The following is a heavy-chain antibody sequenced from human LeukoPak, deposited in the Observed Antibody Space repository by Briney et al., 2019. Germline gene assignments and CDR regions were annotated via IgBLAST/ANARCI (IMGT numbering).Heavy chain of an antibody. CDR1: GGSFSGYY. V-gene: IGHV4-34*01. CDR2: INHSGST. CDR3: ARGGYRSGGSCYYNWFDP. Sequence: SETLSLTCAVYGGSFSGYYWSWIRQPPGKGLEWIGEINHSGSTNYNPSLKSRVTISVDTSKNQFSLKLSSVTAADTAVYYCARGGYRSGGSCYYNWFDPWGQGTLVTVSS. D-gene: IGHD2-15*01. J-gene: IGHJ5*02.